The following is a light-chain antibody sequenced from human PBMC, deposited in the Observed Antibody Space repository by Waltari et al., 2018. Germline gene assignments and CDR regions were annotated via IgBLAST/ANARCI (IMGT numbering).Light chain of an antibody. CDR2: KAS. J-gene: IGKJ1*01. V-gene: IGKV1-5*03. Sequence: DIQMTQSPSTLSASVGDRVPITCRASQSISSWLDWYQQNPGKAPKLLIYKASRLESGVTSRFSGSGSGTEFTLTISRLHPDDFATDYFQHSSNYPETFGQGTKVEI. CDR3: QHSSNYPET. CDR1: QSISSW.